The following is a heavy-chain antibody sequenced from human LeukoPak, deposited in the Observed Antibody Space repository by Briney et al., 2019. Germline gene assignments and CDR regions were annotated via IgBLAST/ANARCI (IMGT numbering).Heavy chain of an antibody. V-gene: IGHV3-23*01. CDR3: AKDRTFSGSSDNNWFDP. CDR2: ISASGSST. J-gene: IGHJ5*02. D-gene: IGHD1-26*01. Sequence: PGGSLRLSCTASGFTFSSFAMSWVRQAAGKRLEWVSTISASGSSTYYADSVKGRFTISRDNSKNTLSLQMNSLRVEDTAEYYCAKDRTFSGSSDNNWFDPWGQGTLVTGSS. CDR1: GFTFSSFA.